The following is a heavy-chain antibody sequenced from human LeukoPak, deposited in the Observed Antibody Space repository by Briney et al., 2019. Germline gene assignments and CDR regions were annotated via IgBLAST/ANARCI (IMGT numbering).Heavy chain of an antibody. V-gene: IGHV3-23*01. J-gene: IGHJ4*02. CDR3: AKVAGYSYVGVYYFDY. D-gene: IGHD5-18*01. Sequence: PGGSLRLSCAASGFTLSSYAMSWVRQAPGKGLEWVSAISVSGNTYHADSVKGRFTISRDNSKNTLYLQMNSLRAEDTAVYYCAKVAGYSYVGVYYFDYWGQGTLVTVSS. CDR1: GFTLSSYA. CDR2: ISVSGNT.